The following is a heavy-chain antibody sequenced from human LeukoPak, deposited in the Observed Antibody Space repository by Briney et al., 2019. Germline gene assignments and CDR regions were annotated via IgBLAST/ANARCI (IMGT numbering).Heavy chain of an antibody. D-gene: IGHD6-13*01. J-gene: IGHJ4*02. Sequence: WVALINHGGSEKYYVDSVKGRFTISRDNAENSLDLQMNSLRAEDTAVYYCARTGAPGTVDYWGQGTLVTVSS. V-gene: IGHV3-7*04. CDR3: ARTGAPGTVDY. CDR2: INHGGSEK.